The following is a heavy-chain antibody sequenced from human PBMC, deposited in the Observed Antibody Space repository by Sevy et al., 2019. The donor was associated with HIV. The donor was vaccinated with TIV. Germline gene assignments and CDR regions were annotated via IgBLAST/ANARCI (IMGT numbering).Heavy chain of an antibody. CDR2: IGVYNGNS. CDR1: GYTFSSNG. D-gene: IGHD3-10*01. V-gene: IGHV1-18*01. CDR3: ARVPTYYFGSGTYFDY. Sequence: ASVKVSCKASGYTFSSNGIAWVRQAPGQGLQWMGWIGVYNGNSKYAQNLQDRLTMTTDTSTSTAYMELKSLRSDDTVVYYCARVPTYYFGSGTYFDYWGHGTLVTVSS. J-gene: IGHJ4*01.